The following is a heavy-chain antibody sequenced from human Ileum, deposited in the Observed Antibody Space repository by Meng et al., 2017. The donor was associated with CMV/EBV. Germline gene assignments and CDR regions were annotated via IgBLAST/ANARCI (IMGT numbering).Heavy chain of an antibody. V-gene: IGHV3-21*01. J-gene: IGHJ4*02. D-gene: IGHD6-13*01. CDR2: ISSTGSYI. CDR3: ARALTNIAAAAPFDY. CDR1: GFTFSTYS. Sequence: GESLKISCAPSGFTFSTYSMNWVRQAPGKGLECVSSISSTGSYIYYADSVKGRFTISRDNAENSLYLQMNSLRAEDTAVYYCARALTNIAAAAPFDYWGQGTLVTVSS.